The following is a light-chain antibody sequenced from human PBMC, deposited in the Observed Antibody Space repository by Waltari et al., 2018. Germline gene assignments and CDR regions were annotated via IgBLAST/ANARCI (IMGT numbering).Light chain of an antibody. V-gene: IGLV2-23*01. CDR3: CSYAGSSTLV. CDR2: EGS. J-gene: IGLJ3*02. Sequence: QSALTQPASVSGYPGQSITISCTGTSSDVGRYNLVSWYQQHPGKAPKLMIYEGSKRPSGVSNRFSGSKSGNTASLTISGLQAEDEADYYCCSYAGSSTLVFGGGTKLTVL. CDR1: SSDVGRYNL.